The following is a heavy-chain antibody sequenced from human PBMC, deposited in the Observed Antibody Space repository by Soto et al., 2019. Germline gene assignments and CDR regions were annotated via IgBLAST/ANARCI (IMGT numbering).Heavy chain of an antibody. D-gene: IGHD6-13*01. J-gene: IGHJ5*02. CDR1: GYTFTSYG. Sequence: GASVKVSCKASGYTFTSYGISWVRQAPGQGLEWMGWISAYNGNTNYAQKLQGRVTMTTDTSTSTAYMELRSLRSDDTAVYYCARGYSSGWYSPWETRANWFDPWGQGTLVTVSS. CDR3: ARGYSSGWYSPWETRANWFDP. V-gene: IGHV1-18*04. CDR2: ISAYNGNT.